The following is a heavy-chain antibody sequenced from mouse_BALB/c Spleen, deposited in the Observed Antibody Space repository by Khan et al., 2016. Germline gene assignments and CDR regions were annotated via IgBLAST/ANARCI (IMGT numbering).Heavy chain of an antibody. CDR2: IWAGGST. V-gene: IGHV2-9*02. CDR3: ARDFITTVVDYYYAMDY. D-gene: IGHD1-1*01. CDR1: GFSLTSYG. Sequence: QVQLKESGPGLVAPSQSLSITCTVSGFSLTSYGVHWVRQPPGKGLEWLGVIWAGGSTNYNSALMSRLSISKDNSKSQVFLKMNSLQTDDTAMYYCARDFITTVVDYYYAMDYWGQGTSVTVSS. J-gene: IGHJ4*01.